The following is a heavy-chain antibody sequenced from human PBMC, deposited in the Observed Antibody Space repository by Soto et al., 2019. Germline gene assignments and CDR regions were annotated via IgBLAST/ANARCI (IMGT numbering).Heavy chain of an antibody. Sequence: KTSETLSLTCAVSGGSISSGGYSWSWIRQPPGKGLEWIGYIYHSGSTYYNPSLKSRVTISVDRSKNQFSLKLSSVTAADTAVYYCARASYGDSKYYFDYWGQGTLVTVSS. CDR1: GGSISSGGYS. V-gene: IGHV4-30-2*01. D-gene: IGHD4-17*01. J-gene: IGHJ4*02. CDR2: IYHSGST. CDR3: ARASYGDSKYYFDY.